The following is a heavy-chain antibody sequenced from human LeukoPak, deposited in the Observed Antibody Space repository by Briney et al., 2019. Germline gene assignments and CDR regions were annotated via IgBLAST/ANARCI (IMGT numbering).Heavy chain of an antibody. CDR3: AAGSGGSPLFYYYYYMDV. J-gene: IGHJ6*03. V-gene: IGHV3-21*01. CDR2: ISGSSSYI. Sequence: GGSLRLSCAASGFTFSSYAMTWVRQAPGKGLEWVSSISGSSSYIYYADSVKGRFTISRDNAKSSLYLQVNSLRVEDTAVYSCAAGSGGSPLFYYYYYMDVWGKGTTVTVSS. D-gene: IGHD2-15*01. CDR1: GFTFSSYA.